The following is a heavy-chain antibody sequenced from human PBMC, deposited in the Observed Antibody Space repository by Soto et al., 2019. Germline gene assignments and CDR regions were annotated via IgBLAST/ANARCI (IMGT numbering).Heavy chain of an antibody. Sequence: SVKVSCKASGGTFSSYTISWVRQAPGQGLEWMGRIIPILGIANYAQKFQGRVTITADKSTSTAYMELSSLRSEDTAVYYCARDLQQLVRAYYYYYMDVWGKGTTVTVSS. J-gene: IGHJ6*03. V-gene: IGHV1-69*04. CDR2: IIPILGIA. D-gene: IGHD6-13*01. CDR1: GGTFSSYT. CDR3: ARDLQQLVRAYYYYYMDV.